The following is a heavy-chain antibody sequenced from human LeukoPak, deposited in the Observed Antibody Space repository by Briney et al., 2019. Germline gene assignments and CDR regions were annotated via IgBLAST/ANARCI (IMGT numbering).Heavy chain of an antibody. V-gene: IGHV3-48*03. D-gene: IGHD6-13*01. CDR3: AREPAAGQGDWFDP. Sequence: GGSLRLSCVASGFTFSNYEMNWVRQTPGKGLEWVSYISDHGKSRNYVDSVKGRFTISRDNAKNSLYLQMNSLRAGDTAVYYCAREPAAGQGDWFDPWGQGTLVTVSS. J-gene: IGHJ5*02. CDR2: ISDHGKSR. CDR1: GFTFSNYE.